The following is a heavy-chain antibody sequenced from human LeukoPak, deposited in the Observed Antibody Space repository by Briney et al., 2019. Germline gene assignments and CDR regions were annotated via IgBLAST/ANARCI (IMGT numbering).Heavy chain of an antibody. D-gene: IGHD4-23*01. CDR3: ARDYGGSSPFDY. Sequence: PGGSLRLSCAASGFTFSSYGMHWVRQAPGKGLEWVAIISYDGSYKYYADSVKGRFTISRDNSKNTLYLQVNSLRAEDTAVYYCARDYGGSSPFDYWGQGTLVTVSS. CDR2: ISYDGSYK. V-gene: IGHV3-30*12. CDR1: GFTFSSYG. J-gene: IGHJ4*02.